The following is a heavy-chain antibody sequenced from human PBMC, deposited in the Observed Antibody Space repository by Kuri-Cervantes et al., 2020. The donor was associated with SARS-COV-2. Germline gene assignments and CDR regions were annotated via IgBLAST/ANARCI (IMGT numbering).Heavy chain of an antibody. D-gene: IGHD4-17*01. CDR3: ARAPTVTLDY. J-gene: IGHJ4*02. CDR1: GFTFSSYE. CDR2: ISSSGSTI. V-gene: IGHV3-48*03. Sequence: GGSLRLSCAASGFTFSSYEMNWVRRAPGKGLEWVSYISSSGSTIYYADSVKGRFTISRDNAKNSLYLQMNSLRAEDTAVYYCARAPTVTLDYWGQGTLVTVSS.